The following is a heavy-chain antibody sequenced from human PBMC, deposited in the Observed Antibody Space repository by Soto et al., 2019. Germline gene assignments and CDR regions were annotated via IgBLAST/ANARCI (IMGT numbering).Heavy chain of an antibody. Sequence: QVQLVQSGAEVKKPGSSVKVSCKASGGTFGSYAISWVRQAPGQWLEWMGGIIPIPGTANYAQKFQGRVTIAADESTSTAYMEMSSLRSEDTAVYYCARSQDSSTSLEIYYYYYYGMDVWGQGTTVTVSS. CDR3: ARSQDSSTSLEIYYYYYYGMDV. D-gene: IGHD2-2*01. V-gene: IGHV1-69*01. J-gene: IGHJ6*02. CDR1: GGTFGSYA. CDR2: IIPIPGTA.